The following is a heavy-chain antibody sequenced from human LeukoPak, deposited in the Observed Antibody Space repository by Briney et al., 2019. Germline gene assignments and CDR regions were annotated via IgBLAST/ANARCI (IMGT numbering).Heavy chain of an antibody. CDR2: IYKNNNT. D-gene: IGHD3-10*01. CDR3: ARGWSGYDY. J-gene: IGHJ4*02. Sequence: GGSLRLSCAASGFTVSSNHMNWVRQAPGKGLEWVSVIYKNNNTYHADSVRGRFTISRDNSRNTVYLQMNSLRAEDTAVYYCARGWSGYDYWGQGTLVTVSS. CDR1: GFTVSSNH. V-gene: IGHV3-53*01.